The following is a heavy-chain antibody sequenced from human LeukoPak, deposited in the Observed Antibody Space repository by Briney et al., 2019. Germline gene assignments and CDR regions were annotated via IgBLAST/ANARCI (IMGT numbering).Heavy chain of an antibody. D-gene: IGHD3-10*01. CDR2: ISSSSSYI. CDR3: ARDGGGRMVRGVNHY. CDR1: GFTFSSYS. Sequence: GTSLRLSCAASGFTFSSYSMNWVRQAPGKGLEWVSSISSSSSYIYYADSVKGRFTISRDNAKNSLYLQMNSLRAEDTAVYYCARDGGGRMVRGVNHYWGQGTLVTVSS. J-gene: IGHJ4*02. V-gene: IGHV3-21*01.